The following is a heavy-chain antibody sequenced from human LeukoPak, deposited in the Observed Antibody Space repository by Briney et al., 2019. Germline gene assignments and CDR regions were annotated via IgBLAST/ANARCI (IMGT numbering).Heavy chain of an antibody. CDR1: GFTFSGSA. Sequence: GGSLRLSCAASGFTFSGSAMHWVRQASGKGLEWVGRIRSKTNSYATSYAASVKGRFALSRDDSKNMAYLQMNSLKTEDTAVYYCTRYNVGFESWGQGTLVTVSS. J-gene: IGHJ4*02. CDR3: TRYNVGFES. V-gene: IGHV3-73*01. D-gene: IGHD1-1*01. CDR2: IRSKTNSYAT.